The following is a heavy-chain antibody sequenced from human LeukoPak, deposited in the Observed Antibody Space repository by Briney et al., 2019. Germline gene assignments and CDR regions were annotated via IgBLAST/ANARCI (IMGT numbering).Heavy chain of an antibody. CDR2: MNPNTGNT. V-gene: IGHV1-8*03. J-gene: IGHJ4*02. CDR1: RYTITSYD. D-gene: IGHD4/OR15-4a*01. CDR3: ARLGAPGDY. Sequence: ASVRVSCKASRYTITSYDINWVRQATGQGLEWMGWMNPNTGNTGYAQKFQGRITFTRDISINTAYMELSSLRSDDTAVYYCARLGAPGDYWGQGTLVTVSS.